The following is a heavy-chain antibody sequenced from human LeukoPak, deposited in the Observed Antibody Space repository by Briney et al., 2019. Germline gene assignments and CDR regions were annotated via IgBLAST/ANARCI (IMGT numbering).Heavy chain of an antibody. CDR3: ACGPWDFDY. CDR1: GFTFDTYA. CDR2: ISGSGGSP. J-gene: IGHJ4*02. V-gene: IGHV3-23*01. Sequence: GGSLRLSCAASGFTFDTYAMSWVRQAPGKGLEWVSAISGSGGSPYYADSVKGRFTISRDNSKNTLYLQMNILRAEDTAVYYCACGPWDFDYWGQGTQVTVSS. D-gene: IGHD1-26*01.